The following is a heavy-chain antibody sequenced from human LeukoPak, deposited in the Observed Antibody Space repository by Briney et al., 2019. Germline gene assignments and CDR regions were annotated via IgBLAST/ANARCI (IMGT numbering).Heavy chain of an antibody. CDR3: AKSSSPGWGQLRFFDWLSAPFDY. V-gene: IGHV4-59*01. CDR1: GGSISNYY. D-gene: IGHD3-9*01. CDR2: IYYSGNT. Sequence: PSETLSLTCTVSGGSISNYYWSWIRQPPGKGLEWIGYIYYSGNTNYNPSLKSRVTISVDTSKNQFSLKLSSVTAADTALYYCAKSSSPGWGQLRFFDWLSAPFDYWGQGTLVTVSS. J-gene: IGHJ4*02.